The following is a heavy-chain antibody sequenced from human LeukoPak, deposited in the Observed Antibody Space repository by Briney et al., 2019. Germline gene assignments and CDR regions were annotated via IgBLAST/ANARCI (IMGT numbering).Heavy chain of an antibody. D-gene: IGHD3-22*01. V-gene: IGHV4-59*08. CDR1: GGSISNKY. CDR2: IYYSGST. J-gene: IGHJ3*02. CDR3: ARGPYSYDSSGAFDI. Sequence: PSETLSLTCTVSGGSISNKYWSWIRQPPGKGLEWIGYIYYSGSTNYNPSLKSRVTISVDTSKNQFSLKLSSVTAADTAVYFCARGPYSYDSSGAFDIWGQGTMVTVSS.